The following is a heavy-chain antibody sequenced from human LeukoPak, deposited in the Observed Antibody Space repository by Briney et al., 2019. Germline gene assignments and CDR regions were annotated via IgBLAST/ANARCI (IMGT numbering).Heavy chain of an antibody. CDR2: IWYDGSNK. CDR1: GFTFSSYG. D-gene: IGHD3-16*01. CDR3: ARDLGEYYDLADY. V-gene: IGHV3-33*01. Sequence: PGGSLRLSCAASGFTFSSYGMHWVRQAPGKGLEWVAVIWYDGSNKYYADSVKGRFTISRDNSKNTLCLQMNSLRAEDTAVYYCARDLGEYYDLADYWGQGTLVTVSS. J-gene: IGHJ4*02.